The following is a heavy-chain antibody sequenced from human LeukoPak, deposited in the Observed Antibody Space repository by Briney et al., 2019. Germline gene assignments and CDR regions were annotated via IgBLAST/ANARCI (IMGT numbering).Heavy chain of an antibody. J-gene: IGHJ4*02. V-gene: IGHV3-13*01. D-gene: IGHD1-26*01. CDR2: IGVAANT. CDR3: ARQNTPHGNFDY. CDR1: GFTFSSYD. Sequence: GGSLRLSCAASGFTFSSYDMHWVRQATGKGLEWVSAIGVAANTFYSGSVRGRFTISRENAKNSLYLLMTSLRAEDTAVYYCARQNTPHGNFDYWGQGILVTVSS.